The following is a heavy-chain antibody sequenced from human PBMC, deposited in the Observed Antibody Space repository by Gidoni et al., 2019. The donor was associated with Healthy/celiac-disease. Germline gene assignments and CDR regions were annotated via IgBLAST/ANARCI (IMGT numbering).Heavy chain of an antibody. CDR3: ARAGWPPYYFDY. D-gene: IGHD2-15*01. Sequence: EVQLVESGGGLIQPGGSMRLSCEASGFTVSSNYMSWVRQAPGKGLEWVSVIYSGGSTYYADSVKGRFTISRDNSKNTLYLQMNSLRAEDTAVYYCARAGWPPYYFDYWGQGTLVTVSS. V-gene: IGHV3-53*01. J-gene: IGHJ4*02. CDR1: GFTVSSNY. CDR2: IYSGGST.